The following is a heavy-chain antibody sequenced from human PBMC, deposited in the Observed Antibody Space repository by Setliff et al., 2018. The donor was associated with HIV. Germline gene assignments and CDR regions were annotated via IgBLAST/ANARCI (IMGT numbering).Heavy chain of an antibody. CDR2: MNPNSGNT. D-gene: IGHD6-19*01. CDR3: ARKYTGGPLDY. J-gene: IGHJ4*02. Sequence: GASVKVSCKASGYTFTSYEINWVRQATGQGLEWMGWMNPNSGNTGYAQKLQGRVTMTTDTSTSTAYMELRSLRSDDTAMYYCARKYTGGPLDYWGQGTLVTVSS. V-gene: IGHV1-8*02. CDR1: GYTFTSYE.